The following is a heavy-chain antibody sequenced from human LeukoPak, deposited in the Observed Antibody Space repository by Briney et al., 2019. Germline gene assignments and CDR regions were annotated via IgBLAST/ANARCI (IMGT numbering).Heavy chain of an antibody. CDR1: GFTFSSYA. CDR3: ARAERPYQYGDYEFYY. D-gene: IGHD4-17*01. V-gene: IGHV3-30*01. CDR2: MSYDGSNK. Sequence: GRSLRLSCAASGFTFSSYAMHWVRQAPGKGPEWVAVMSYDGSNKYYADSMKGRFTISRDNSKNTVYLQMNSLRVEDTAVYYCARAERPYQYGDYEFYYWGQGTLVTVSS. J-gene: IGHJ4*02.